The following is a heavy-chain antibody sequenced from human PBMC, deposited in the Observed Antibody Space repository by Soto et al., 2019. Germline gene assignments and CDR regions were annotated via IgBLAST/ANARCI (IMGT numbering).Heavy chain of an antibody. CDR1: GASVTRSADW. D-gene: IGHD1-7*01. CDR3: ARGGKGWNSVVHYFYAMDV. Sequence: QMHLQESGPGLVRPSETLSLTCIVSGASVTRSADWWGWIRQAPGKGLEWIGGFYYTGTTHYNPALKSRVTISVDTPKNQFSLKVNSVTAADTAVYYCARGGKGWNSVVHYFYAMDVWGQGTTVTVSS. V-gene: IGHV4-39*01. CDR2: FYYTGTT. J-gene: IGHJ6*02.